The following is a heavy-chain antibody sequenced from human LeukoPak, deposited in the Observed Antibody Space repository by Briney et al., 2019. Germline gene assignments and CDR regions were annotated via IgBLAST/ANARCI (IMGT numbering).Heavy chain of an antibody. Sequence: SETLSLTCTVSGGPTSSYYWSWIRQPPGKGLEWIGEINHSGSSNYNPSLKSRVTISVDTSKNQFSLKLSSVTAADTAVYYCARGEDGDYYFQHWGQGTLVTVSS. V-gene: IGHV4-34*01. D-gene: IGHD4-17*01. CDR1: GGPTSSYY. J-gene: IGHJ1*01. CDR3: ARGEDGDYYFQH. CDR2: INHSGSS.